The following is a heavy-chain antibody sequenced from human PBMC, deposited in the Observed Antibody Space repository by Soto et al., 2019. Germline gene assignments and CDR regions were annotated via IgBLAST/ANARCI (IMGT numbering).Heavy chain of an antibody. J-gene: IGHJ6*03. CDR1: GFTFSSYW. CDR3: ARDRRVTNQDFGYYYYYMDV. D-gene: IGHD4-17*01. Sequence: GGSLRLSCAASGFTFSSYWMSWVRQAPGKGLEWVANIKQDGSEKYYVDSVKGRFTISRDNAKNSLYLQMNSLRAEDTAVYYCARDRRVTNQDFGYYYYYMDVWGKGTTVTVSS. CDR2: IKQDGSEK. V-gene: IGHV3-7*01.